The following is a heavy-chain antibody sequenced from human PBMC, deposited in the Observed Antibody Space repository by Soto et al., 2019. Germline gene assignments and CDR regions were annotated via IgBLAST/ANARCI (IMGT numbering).Heavy chain of an antibody. V-gene: IGHV4-34*01. CDR2: INQNGVT. CDR1: GGSFSAYY. D-gene: IGHD5-12*01. CDR3: ARHRHGGYDFDD. Sequence: QVQLQQWGAGLLKPSETLSLTCAVYGGSFSAYYWSWIRQPPGKGLEWIGEINQNGVTVYNPSLESRVTISVDTSKNQFSLKLSSVTAADTAVYYCARHRHGGYDFDDWGQETLVTVSS. J-gene: IGHJ4*02.